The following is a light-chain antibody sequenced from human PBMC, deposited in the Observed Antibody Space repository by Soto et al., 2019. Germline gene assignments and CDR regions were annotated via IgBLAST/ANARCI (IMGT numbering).Light chain of an antibody. Sequence: QPVLTQPPSVSGAPGQRVTISCTGSSSNIGAGYDVHWYQQLPGTAPKLLIYANNNRPSGVPDRFSGSNSGTSASLAITGLQAEDEADYYCQSYDSSLSGSGVFGTGTKVTVL. J-gene: IGLJ1*01. CDR1: SSNIGAGYD. CDR3: QSYDSSLSGSGV. V-gene: IGLV1-40*01. CDR2: ANN.